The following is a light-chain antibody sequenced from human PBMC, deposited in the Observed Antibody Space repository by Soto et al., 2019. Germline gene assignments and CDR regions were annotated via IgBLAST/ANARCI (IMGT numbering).Light chain of an antibody. CDR3: SSYTTNNAHV. V-gene: IGLV2-14*01. CDR2: EVF. Sequence: QSALTQPASVSASPGQSISISCTGTSNDVGAFDYVSWYQQHPGKAPKLIIFEVFNRPSGVSTRFSDSKSGSTASLTISGLQAEDEADYFCSSYTTNNAHVFGGGTKLTVL. CDR1: SNDVGAFDY. J-gene: IGLJ2*01.